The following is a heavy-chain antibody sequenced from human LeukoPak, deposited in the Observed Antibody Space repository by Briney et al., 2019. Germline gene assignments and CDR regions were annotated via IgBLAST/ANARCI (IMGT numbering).Heavy chain of an antibody. Sequence: SETLSLTCTVSGGSISSSSYYWGWIRQPPGNGLEWIGSIYYSGSTYYNPSLKSRVTISVDTSKNQFSLKLSSVTAADTAVYYCARVITIFGVVILMYFDYWGQGTLVTVSS. D-gene: IGHD3-3*01. J-gene: IGHJ4*02. CDR1: GGSISSSSYY. V-gene: IGHV4-39*01. CDR3: ARVITIFGVVILMYFDY. CDR2: IYYSGST.